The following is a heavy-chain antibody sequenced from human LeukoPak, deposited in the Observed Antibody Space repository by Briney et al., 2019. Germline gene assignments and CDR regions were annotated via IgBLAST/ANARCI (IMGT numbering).Heavy chain of an antibody. V-gene: IGHV1-18*01. CDR3: ARSSSYILPGYLGP. D-gene: IGHD3-9*01. CDR1: GYTFTIYG. Sequence: ASVKVSCKASGYTFTIYGISWVRQAPGQGLEWMGWISAYNGNTNYAQKLQGRVTMTTDTSTSTAYMELRSLRSDDTAVYYCARSSSYILPGYLGPWGQGTLVTVSS. J-gene: IGHJ5*02. CDR2: ISAYNGNT.